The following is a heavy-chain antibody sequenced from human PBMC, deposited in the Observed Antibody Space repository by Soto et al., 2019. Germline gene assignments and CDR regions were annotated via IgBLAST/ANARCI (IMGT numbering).Heavy chain of an antibody. V-gene: IGHV3-73*01. Sequence: GGSLRLSCAASGFTFSGSAMHWVRQASGKGLEWVGRIRSKANSYATAYAASVKGRFTISRDDSKNTAYLQMNSLKTEDTAVDYCTSRYSGYDYYYGMDVWGQGTTVTVSS. J-gene: IGHJ6*02. CDR3: TSRYSGYDYYYGMDV. D-gene: IGHD5-12*01. CDR1: GFTFSGSA. CDR2: IRSKANSYAT.